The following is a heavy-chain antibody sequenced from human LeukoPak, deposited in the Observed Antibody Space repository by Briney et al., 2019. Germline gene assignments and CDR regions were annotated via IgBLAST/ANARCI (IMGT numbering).Heavy chain of an antibody. Sequence: SETLSLTCAVYGGSFSGYYWSWIRQPAGKGLEWIGRIYTSGSTNYNPSLKSRVTISVDTSKNQFSLKLSSVTVADTAVYYCASPRREMDAFDIWGQGTMVTVSS. D-gene: IGHD5-24*01. CDR1: GGSFSGYY. V-gene: IGHV4-59*10. CDR2: IYTSGST. J-gene: IGHJ3*02. CDR3: ASPRREMDAFDI.